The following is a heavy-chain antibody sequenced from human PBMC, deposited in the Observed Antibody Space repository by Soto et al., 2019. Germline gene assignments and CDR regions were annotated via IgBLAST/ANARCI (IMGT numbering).Heavy chain of an antibody. CDR3: AREAVSGRTGFDY. D-gene: IGHD6-19*01. Sequence: QVQLVQSGAEVKKPGASVKVSCKASGYTFTSYGISWVRQAPGQGLEWMGWVNAYNGNTNYAQKFXXRXPMTTVTSTSTAYMELRSLRSDDTAVYYCAREAVSGRTGFDYWGQGTLVTVSS. V-gene: IGHV1-18*01. CDR2: VNAYNGNT. CDR1: GYTFTSYG. J-gene: IGHJ4*02.